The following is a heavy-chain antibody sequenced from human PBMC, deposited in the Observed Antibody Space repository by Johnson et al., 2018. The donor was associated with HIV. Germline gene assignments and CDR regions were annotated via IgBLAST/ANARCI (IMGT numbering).Heavy chain of an antibody. J-gene: IGHJ3*01. CDR1: GFTVSSNY. D-gene: IGHD3-10*01. V-gene: IGHV3-53*01. CDR2: IYSGGST. CDR3: ARDSGDSGLLDF. Sequence: VQLVESGGGLIQPGGSLRLSCAASGFTVSSNYMSWVRQAPGKGLVWVSIIYSGGSTYYADSVKGRFTISRDNAKNSVYLQMNSLRAEDTAVYYCARDSGDSGLLDFWGQGTMVTVSS.